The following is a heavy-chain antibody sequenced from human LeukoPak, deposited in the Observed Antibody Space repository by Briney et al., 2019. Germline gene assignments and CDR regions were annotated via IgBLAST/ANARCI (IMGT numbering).Heavy chain of an antibody. V-gene: IGHV4-59*01. CDR2: IYYSGST. CDR1: GGSISSYY. CDR3: ARGDSSPWYFDL. Sequence: PSETLSLTCTVSGGSISSYYWSWIRQPPGKGLEWIGYIYYSGSTNYNPSLKSRVTISVDTSKNQFSLKLSSVTAADTAMYYCARGDSSPWYFDLWGRGTLVTVSS. J-gene: IGHJ2*01. D-gene: IGHD6-13*01.